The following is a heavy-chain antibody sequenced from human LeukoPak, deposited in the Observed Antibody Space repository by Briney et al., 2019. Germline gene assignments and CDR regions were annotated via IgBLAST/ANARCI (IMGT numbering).Heavy chain of an antibody. J-gene: IGHJ3*02. CDR2: ISYVSVFI. CDR1: GFTFSSYA. D-gene: IGHD2-15*01. Sequence: PGGSLRLSCVASGFTFSSYAMTWVRQAPGKGLEWVSSISYVSVFIYYADSVKGRFTISRDNAKSSLYLQMSSLRAEDTAVYFCARDLYCSPTRCTDAIDIWGQGTMVTASS. V-gene: IGHV3-21*01. CDR3: ARDLYCSPTRCTDAIDI.